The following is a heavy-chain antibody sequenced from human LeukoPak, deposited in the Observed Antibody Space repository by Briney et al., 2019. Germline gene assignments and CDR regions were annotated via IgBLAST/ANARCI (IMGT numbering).Heavy chain of an antibody. CDR3: LGVNTVTLPSDVY. J-gene: IGHJ4*02. CDR1: GVTSSNDA. D-gene: IGHD4-17*01. V-gene: IGHV3-23*01. Sequence: PGRSPRLSCATSGVTSSNDAMRWVCQAPGEGLERLAAIRYSGRTTYYADSVEGRFTISSDNSKNALYLQMNNLRAEDPAVYATLGVNTVTLPSDVYWGQGTLVTVSS. CDR2: IRYSGRTT.